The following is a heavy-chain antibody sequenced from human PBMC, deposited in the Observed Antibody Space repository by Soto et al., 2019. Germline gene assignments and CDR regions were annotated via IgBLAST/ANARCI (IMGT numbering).Heavy chain of an antibody. V-gene: IGHV5-10-1*01. CDR3: ARLLGYCSGCSCYDYYSTGIDV. D-gene: IGHD2-15*01. CDR2: IDPSDSYT. Sequence: PGESLKISCKGSGYSFTSYWISWVRQMPGKGLEWLGRIDPSDSYTNYSPSFQGHVTISADRSISTAYLQWSSLKASDTAMYYCARLLGYCSGCSCYDYYSTGIDVWGQGTMVTVSS. J-gene: IGHJ6*02. CDR1: GYSFTSYW.